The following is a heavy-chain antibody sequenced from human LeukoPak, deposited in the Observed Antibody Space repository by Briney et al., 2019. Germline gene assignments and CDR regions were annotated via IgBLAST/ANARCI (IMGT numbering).Heavy chain of an antibody. CDR3: ARGTGYNTGRSVDY. D-gene: IGHD6-25*01. Sequence: SGGSLRLSCTATGFTFSSYSMTWVRQAPGKGLEWVSAISGSGSSTYYADSVKGRFTISRDNSKNTLYLQMNSLRAEDTAVYYCARGTGYNTGRSVDYWGQGTLVTVSS. V-gene: IGHV3-23*01. J-gene: IGHJ4*02. CDR2: ISGSGSST. CDR1: GFTFSSYS.